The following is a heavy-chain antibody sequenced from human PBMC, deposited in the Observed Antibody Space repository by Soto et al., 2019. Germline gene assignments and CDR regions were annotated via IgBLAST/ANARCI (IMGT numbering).Heavy chain of an antibody. V-gene: IGHV4-31*03. Sequence: SATLPLTCTVSGGSIGSGGYYWSWIRQHPRKGLEWIGYIYYSGSTYYNPTLKSRVTISVDTSKNQFSLKLSSVTAADTAVYYCARGSLDYGDYEYWFDPWGQGTLVTVSS. CDR1: GGSIGSGGYY. CDR3: ARGSLDYGDYEYWFDP. J-gene: IGHJ5*02. CDR2: IYYSGST. D-gene: IGHD4-17*01.